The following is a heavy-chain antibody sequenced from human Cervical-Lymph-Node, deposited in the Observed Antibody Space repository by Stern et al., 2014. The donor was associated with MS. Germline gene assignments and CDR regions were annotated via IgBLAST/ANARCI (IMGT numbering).Heavy chain of an antibody. CDR2: LNSDGTTT. CDR1: GFTFSSYW. J-gene: IGHJ4*02. CDR3: ARGYCSGGSCYLFDY. D-gene: IGHD2-15*01. Sequence: VQLVESGGGLVQPGGSLRISCATSGFTFSSYWMHWVRQAPGKGLEWVSRLNSDGTTTVYADSVKGRFTISRDNAKNTVYLQMNSLTAEDTALYYCARGYCSGGSCYLFDYWGQGTLVTVSS. V-gene: IGHV3-74*02.